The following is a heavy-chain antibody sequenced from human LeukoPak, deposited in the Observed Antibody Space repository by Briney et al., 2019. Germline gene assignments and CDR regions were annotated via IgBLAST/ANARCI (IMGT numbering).Heavy chain of an antibody. V-gene: IGHV3-43*01. CDR3: AKEGDYYGSGSYRDGFDI. Sequence: GGSLRLSCAASGFIFDDYTMHWVRQAPGKGLEWVSLISWDGGSTYYADSVKGRFTISRDSFKNTLYLQMNSLRPEDTAVYYCAKEGDYYGSGSYRDGFDIWGQGTRATVSS. CDR2: ISWDGGST. CDR1: GFIFDDYT. D-gene: IGHD3-10*01. J-gene: IGHJ3*02.